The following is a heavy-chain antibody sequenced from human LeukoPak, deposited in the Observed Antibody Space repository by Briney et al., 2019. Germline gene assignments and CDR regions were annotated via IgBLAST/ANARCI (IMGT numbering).Heavy chain of an antibody. J-gene: IGHJ6*03. Sequence: GGSLRLSCAASGFTFSSYAMHWVRQAPGKGLEYDSAISSNGGSTYYANSVKGRFTISRDNSKNTLYLQMGSLRAEDMAVYYCARDLNTAMVTYYMDVWGKGTTVTVSS. V-gene: IGHV3-64*01. CDR1: GFTFSSYA. D-gene: IGHD5-18*01. CDR3: ARDLNTAMVTYYMDV. CDR2: ISSNGGST.